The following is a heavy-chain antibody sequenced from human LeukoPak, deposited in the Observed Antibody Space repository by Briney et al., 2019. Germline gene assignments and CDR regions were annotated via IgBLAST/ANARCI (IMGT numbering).Heavy chain of an antibody. CDR3: ARVGMGATSNYYYYYYVDV. CDR1: GFTFSSYE. D-gene: IGHD1-26*01. CDR2: ISSSGSTI. V-gene: IGHV3-48*03. J-gene: IGHJ6*03. Sequence: GGSLRLSCAASGFTFSSYEMNWVRQAPGKGLEWVSYISSSGSTIYFADSVKGRFTISRDNAKNSLYLQMNSLRAEDTAVYYCARVGMGATSNYYYYYYVDVRGKGTTVTISS.